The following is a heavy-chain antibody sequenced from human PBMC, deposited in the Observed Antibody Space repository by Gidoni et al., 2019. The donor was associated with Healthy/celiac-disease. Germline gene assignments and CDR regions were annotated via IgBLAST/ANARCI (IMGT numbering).Heavy chain of an antibody. D-gene: IGHD3-16*01. CDR3: ARRGPANYGTDKPYYFDY. CDR2: IYYSGST. CDR1: GGSISSGGYY. J-gene: IGHJ4*02. V-gene: IGHV4-31*03. Sequence: QVQLQESGPGLVKPSQTLSLTCTVSGGSISSGGYYWSWIRQHPGKGLEWIGYIYYSGSTYYNPSLKSRVTISVDTSKNQFSLKLSSVTAADTAVYYCARRGPANYGTDKPYYFDYWGQGTLVTVSS.